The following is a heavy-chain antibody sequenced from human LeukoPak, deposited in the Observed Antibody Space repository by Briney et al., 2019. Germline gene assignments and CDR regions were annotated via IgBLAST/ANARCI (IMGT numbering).Heavy chain of an antibody. Sequence: HPGGSLRLSCAASGFTFRSHGMSWVRQAPDKGLEWVSFIGDSGSNTYYADSVKGRFTISRDNSKNTLYLQMNSLRAEDTALYYCAKGYSSGWYDFDYWGQGTLVTVSS. J-gene: IGHJ4*02. D-gene: IGHD6-19*01. CDR2: IGDSGSNT. V-gene: IGHV3-23*01. CDR1: GFTFRSHG. CDR3: AKGYSSGWYDFDY.